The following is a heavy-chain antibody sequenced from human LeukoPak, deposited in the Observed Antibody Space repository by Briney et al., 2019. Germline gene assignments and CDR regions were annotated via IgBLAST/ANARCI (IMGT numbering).Heavy chain of an antibody. Sequence: ASVKDSCKASGGTFSSYAISWVRQAPGQGLEWMGRIIPIFGTANYAQKFQGRVTITTDESTSTAYMELSSLRSEDTAVYYCARDLGDGYNPFDYWGQGTLVTVSS. V-gene: IGHV1-69*05. CDR3: ARDLGDGYNPFDY. CDR1: GGTFSSYA. D-gene: IGHD5-24*01. CDR2: IIPIFGTA. J-gene: IGHJ4*02.